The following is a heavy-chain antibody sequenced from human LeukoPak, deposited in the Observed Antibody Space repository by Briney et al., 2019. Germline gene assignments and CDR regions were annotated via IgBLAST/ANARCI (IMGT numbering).Heavy chain of an antibody. CDR1: GFTFSSYG. V-gene: IGHV3-30*03. CDR3: ARGRGNYYFDY. CDR2: ISYDGSNK. J-gene: IGHJ4*02. Sequence: AGGSLRLSCAASGFTFSSYGMHWVRQAPGKGLEWVAVISYDGSNKYYADSVKGRFTISRDNSKNTLYLQMNSLRAEDTAVYYCARGRGNYYFDYWGQGTLVTVSS. D-gene: IGHD1-26*01.